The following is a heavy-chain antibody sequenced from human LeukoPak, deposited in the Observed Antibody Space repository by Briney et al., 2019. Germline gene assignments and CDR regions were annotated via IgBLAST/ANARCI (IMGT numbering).Heavy chain of an antibody. D-gene: IGHD1-26*01. J-gene: IGHJ4*02. Sequence: GASVKVSCKASGYTFTGYHMHWVRQAPGQGLGWVGWVNPNNGDTKYAQKFQGRVTMTRDTSISTAYMEVNSLRSDDTAVYYCARRETNTQWGFDYWGQGTLVTVSS. CDR3: ARRETNTQWGFDY. V-gene: IGHV1-2*02. CDR2: VNPNNGDT. CDR1: GYTFTGYH.